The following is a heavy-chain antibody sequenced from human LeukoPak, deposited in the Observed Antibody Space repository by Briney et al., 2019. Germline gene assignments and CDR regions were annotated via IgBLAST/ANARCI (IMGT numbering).Heavy chain of an antibody. CDR3: ERGDCNSTSCYPYYYYYGMDV. CDR2: IYYSGST. Sequence: KTSQTLSLTCTVSVGPISSGGYYWSWSRQHPGKGREWIGYIYYSGSTYYNPSLKSRVTISVDTSKNQFTLKLSSVTAADTAVYYCERGDCNSTSCYPYYYYYGMDVWGQGTTVTVSS. V-gene: IGHV4-31*03. D-gene: IGHD2-2*01. J-gene: IGHJ6*02. CDR1: VGPISSGGYY.